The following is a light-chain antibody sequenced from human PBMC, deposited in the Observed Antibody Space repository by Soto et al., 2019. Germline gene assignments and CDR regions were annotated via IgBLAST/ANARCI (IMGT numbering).Light chain of an antibody. J-gene: IGKJ5*01. CDR1: QSVSSY. V-gene: IGKV3-11*01. Sequence: EIVLTQSPSTLSFSPWERSTLSFMASQSVSSYLAWYQQKPGQAPRLLIYDASNRATGIPARFSGSGSGTDFTLTINNLQPEDSATYYCQQSYSSPMTFGQGTRLEIK. CDR3: QQSYSSPMT. CDR2: DAS.